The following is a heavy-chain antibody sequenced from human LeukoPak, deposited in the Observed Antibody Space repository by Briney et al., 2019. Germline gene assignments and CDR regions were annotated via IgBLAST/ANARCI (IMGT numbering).Heavy chain of an antibody. J-gene: IGHJ4*02. CDR1: GFTFSNYA. D-gene: IGHD6-13*01. Sequence: GGSLRLSCSASGFTFSNYAMHWVRQAPGKGLEYVSAISSNGGSTYYADSVKGRFTISRDNSKNTLYLQMNSLRAEDTAVYYCARGEGSSSWFDYWGQGTLVTVSS. CDR3: ARGEGSSSWFDY. CDR2: ISSNGGST. V-gene: IGHV3-64*04.